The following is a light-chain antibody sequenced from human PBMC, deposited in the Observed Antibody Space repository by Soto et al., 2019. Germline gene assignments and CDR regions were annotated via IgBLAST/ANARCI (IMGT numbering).Light chain of an antibody. Sequence: EIVMTQSPATLSVSPGERATLSCRASHRVSSYLAWYQQKPGQAPRLLIYATSTRATGIPARFSGSGSGTEFTLTISSLQSEDFAVYYCQQYNNWPLTFGGGTK. V-gene: IGKV3-15*01. CDR1: HRVSSY. J-gene: IGKJ4*01. CDR3: QQYNNWPLT. CDR2: ATS.